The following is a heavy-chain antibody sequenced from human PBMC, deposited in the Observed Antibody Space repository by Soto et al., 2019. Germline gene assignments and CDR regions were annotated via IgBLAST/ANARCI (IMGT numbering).Heavy chain of an antibody. V-gene: IGHV1-18*01. CDR2: ISANSGNT. CDR3: ASVHYYYDSSGYYRNNWFDP. CDR1: GYTFTSYG. D-gene: IGHD3-22*01. Sequence: ASVKVSCKASGYTFTSYGISWVRQAPGQGLEWMGWISANSGNTNYAQKFQGRVTMTRDTSTSTVYMELSSLRSEDTAVYYCASVHYYYDSSGYYRNNWFDPWGQGTLVTVSS. J-gene: IGHJ5*02.